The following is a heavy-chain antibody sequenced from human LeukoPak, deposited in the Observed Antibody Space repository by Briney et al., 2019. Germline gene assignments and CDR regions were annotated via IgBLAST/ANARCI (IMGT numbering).Heavy chain of an antibody. D-gene: IGHD5-24*01. CDR3: ARVRDGSVRGAFDI. Sequence: GGSLRLSCAASGFTFSSYAMSWVRQAPGKGLEWVSAISGSGGSTYYADSVKGRFTISRDNSQNTLSLQMNRLTYDDTALYFCARVRDGSVRGAFDIWGQGTLVTVSS. V-gene: IGHV3-23*01. CDR2: ISGSGGST. J-gene: IGHJ3*02. CDR1: GFTFSSYA.